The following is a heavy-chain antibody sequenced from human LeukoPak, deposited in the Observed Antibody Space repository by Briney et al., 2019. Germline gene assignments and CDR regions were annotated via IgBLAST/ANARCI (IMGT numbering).Heavy chain of an antibody. D-gene: IGHD3-3*01. J-gene: IGHJ1*01. CDR1: GGSVSSSSYY. V-gene: IGHV4-61*01. CDR2: IFDSGST. CDR3: AQSPTYYDFWSGYYTGSKYFQH. Sequence: PSETLSLTCSVSGGSVSSSSYYWSWIRQPPGKGLEWIGYIFDSGSTNYNPSLKSRVTISVDTSKNQFSLKLSSVTAADTAVYYCAQSPTYYDFWSGYYTGSKYFQHWGQGTLVTVSS.